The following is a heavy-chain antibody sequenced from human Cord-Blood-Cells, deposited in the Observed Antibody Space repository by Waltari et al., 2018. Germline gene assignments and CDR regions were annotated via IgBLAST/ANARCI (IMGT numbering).Heavy chain of an antibody. CDR2: IKHSGST. CDR1: GASFSGYY. D-gene: IGHD6-6*01. CDR3: ASGLHVTYSSSSRGAVDI. V-gene: IGHV4-34*01. J-gene: IGHJ3*02. Sequence: QVLLQQWRAALLKPSETLSLTSAVYGASFSGYYWSWIGKTTGKGQAWIGEIKHSGSTNSITALQSLVIISVDTTKNKFSLKLCSVTASNTAVYYCASGLHVTYSSSSRGAVDIWGQWTIVTVSS.